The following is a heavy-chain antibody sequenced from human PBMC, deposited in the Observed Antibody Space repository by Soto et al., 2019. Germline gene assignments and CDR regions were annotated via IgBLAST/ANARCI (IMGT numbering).Heavy chain of an antibody. V-gene: IGHV3-30*03. Sequence: QVQLVESGGGVVQPGRSLRLSCAASGFTFSSYGMHWVRQAPGKGLEWVAVISYDGSNKYYADSVKGRFTISRDNSKNTLYPQMNSLRTQDTFVYYNVSHIAVYFYYWGQGTLVTVSS. D-gene: IGHD2-21*01. J-gene: IGHJ4*02. CDR1: GFTFSSYG. CDR3: VSHIAVYFYY. CDR2: ISYDGSNK.